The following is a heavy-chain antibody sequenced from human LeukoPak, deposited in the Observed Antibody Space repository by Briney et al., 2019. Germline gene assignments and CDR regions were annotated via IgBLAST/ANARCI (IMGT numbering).Heavy chain of an antibody. J-gene: IGHJ4*02. CDR2: IKEDGSDK. V-gene: IGHV3-7*01. Sequence: GGSLRLSCAASGFTFSNYWMTWVRQAPGKGLVWVANIKEDGSDKYYVDSVKGRFTISRDNAKNSLYLQMSSLRAEDTAVYYCARHFSYGSGSSRTLVHYWGQGTLVIVSS. D-gene: IGHD3-10*01. CDR1: GFTFSNYW. CDR3: ARHFSYGSGSSRTLVHY.